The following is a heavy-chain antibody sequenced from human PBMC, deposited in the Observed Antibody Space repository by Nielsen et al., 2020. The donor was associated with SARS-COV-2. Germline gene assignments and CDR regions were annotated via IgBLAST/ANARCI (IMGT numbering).Heavy chain of an antibody. V-gene: IGHV3-48*03. CDR3: AKSWYSSGWSDAFDI. CDR2: ISSSGSTI. D-gene: IGHD6-19*01. Sequence: GSLRLSCAASGFTFSSYEMNWVRQAPGKGLEWVSYISSSGSTIYYADSVKGRFTISRDNSKNTLYLQMNSLRAEDTAVYYCAKSWYSSGWSDAFDIWGQGTMVTVSS. CDR1: GFTFSSYE. J-gene: IGHJ3*02.